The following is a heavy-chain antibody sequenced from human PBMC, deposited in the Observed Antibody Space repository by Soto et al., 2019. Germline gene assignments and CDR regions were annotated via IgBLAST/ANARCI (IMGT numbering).Heavy chain of an antibody. CDR2: ISSSSSYI. CDR1: GFTFSSYS. V-gene: IGHV3-21*01. CDR3: ARDQSPYGDYAEYFQH. D-gene: IGHD4-17*01. Sequence: EVQLVESGGGLVKPGGSLRLSCAASGFTFSSYSMNWVHQAPGKGLAWVSSISSSSSYIYYADSVKGRFTISRDNAKNSLFLQMNSLRAEDTAVYYCARDQSPYGDYAEYFQHWGQGTLVTVSS. J-gene: IGHJ1*01.